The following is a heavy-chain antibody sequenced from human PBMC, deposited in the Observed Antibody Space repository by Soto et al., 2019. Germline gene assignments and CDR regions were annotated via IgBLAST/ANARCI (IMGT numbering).Heavy chain of an antibody. CDR1: GGSISSYY. D-gene: IGHD3-3*01. V-gene: IGHV4-59*01. J-gene: IGHJ6*02. CDR2: IYYSGST. CDR3: ARDRSPYYDFWSGTGGYYYYYYGMDV. Sequence: LPETLSLTCTVSGGSISSYYWSWIRQPPGKGLEWIGYIYYSGSTNYNPSLKSRVTISVDTSKNQFSLKLSSVTAADTAVYYCARDRSPYYDFWSGTGGYYYYYYGMDVWGQGTTVTVSS.